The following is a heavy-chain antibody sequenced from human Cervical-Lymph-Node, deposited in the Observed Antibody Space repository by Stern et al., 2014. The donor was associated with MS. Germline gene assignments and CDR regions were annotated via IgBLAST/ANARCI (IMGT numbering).Heavy chain of an antibody. CDR2: IYPDDSDI. Sequence: VQLVQSGAEVKKPGESLKISCKGSGYTFTSNWIAWVRQVPGKGLEWMGIIYPDDSDIRYRPSLQGQVTISADKSISTASLPWSSLKAADSALYYCARPPPRRKWDDPNYGMDVWGQGTTVTVSS. V-gene: IGHV5-51*01. D-gene: IGHD1-1*01. J-gene: IGHJ6*02. CDR1: GYTFTSNW. CDR3: ARPPPRRKWDDPNYGMDV.